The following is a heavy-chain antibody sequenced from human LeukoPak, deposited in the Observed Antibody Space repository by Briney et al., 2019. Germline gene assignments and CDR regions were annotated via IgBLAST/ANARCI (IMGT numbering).Heavy chain of an antibody. D-gene: IGHD1-1*01. CDR3: ARNEPAVSVVDAFDV. J-gene: IGHJ3*01. V-gene: IGHV1-2*02. CDR2: INPDNGKT. Sequence: ASVKVSCKASGYNFNSYYIHWVRQAPGQGLTWMGWINPDNGKTKYEPRFQGRVTMTWDTSINTAYVDSTGLRSDDTAVYYCARNEPAVSVVDAFDVWGQGTVVTVSS. CDR1: GYNFNSYY.